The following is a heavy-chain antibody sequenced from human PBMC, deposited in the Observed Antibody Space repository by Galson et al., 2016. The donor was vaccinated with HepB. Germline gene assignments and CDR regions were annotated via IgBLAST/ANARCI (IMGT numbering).Heavy chain of an antibody. CDR1: GFTSSGYS. Sequence: SLRLSCAASGFTSSGYSINWVRQAPGKGLEWVSPISSSGTYIYYADSLKGRFTISRDSAQNSVYLQMNSLRAEDTALYFCARSAFHGDYEGDAFDSWGRGTLLTVSS. J-gene: IGHJ3*02. CDR2: ISSSGTYI. D-gene: IGHD4-17*01. V-gene: IGHV3-21*01. CDR3: ARSAFHGDYEGDAFDS.